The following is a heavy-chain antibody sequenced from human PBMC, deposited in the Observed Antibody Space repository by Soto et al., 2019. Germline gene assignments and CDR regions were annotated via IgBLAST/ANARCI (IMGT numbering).Heavy chain of an antibody. Sequence: EVQLVESGGEFVHPGGSLRLSCATSGFNFDDYAMHWVRQVPGKGLEWISGISWGGGRIGYAGSVKGRFTISRDNAKNXXSLEMKGLRSEDTALYCGALDHDEDFGYVLYDFNYWGRGALVSVSS. CDR2: ISWGGGRI. D-gene: IGHD5-12*01. J-gene: IGHJ4*02. V-gene: IGHV3-9*01. CDR1: GFNFDDYA. CDR3: ALDHDEDFGYVLYDFNY.